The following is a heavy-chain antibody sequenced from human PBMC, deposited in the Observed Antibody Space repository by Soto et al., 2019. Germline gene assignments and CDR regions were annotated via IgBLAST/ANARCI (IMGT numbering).Heavy chain of an antibody. V-gene: IGHV1-69*02. CDR1: GGTFSNYT. Sequence: QVQLVQSGAEVKKPGSSVKVSCKASGGTFSNYTISWVRQAPGQGVEWMGRIIPILGIPNYVQKFQGRVTITADKSTSTAYMEMSSLRSEDTAIYYCPWAPVVIAATGNDVFDFWGQGTMVTVSS. J-gene: IGHJ3*01. D-gene: IGHD2-15*01. CDR3: PWAPVVIAATGNDVFDF. CDR2: IIPILGIP.